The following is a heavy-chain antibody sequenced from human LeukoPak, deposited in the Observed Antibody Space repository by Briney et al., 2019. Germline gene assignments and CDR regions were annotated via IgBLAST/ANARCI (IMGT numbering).Heavy chain of an antibody. V-gene: IGHV4-34*01. CDR2: INHSGST. D-gene: IGHD1-26*01. CDR1: GGSFSGYY. Sequence: SETLSLTCAVYGGSFSGYYWSWIRQPPGKGLEWIGEINHSGSTNYNPSLKSRVTISVDTSKNQFSLKLSSVTAADAAVYYCARGRGGFGSYYFDYWGQGTLVTVSS. CDR3: ARGRGGFGSYYFDY. J-gene: IGHJ4*02.